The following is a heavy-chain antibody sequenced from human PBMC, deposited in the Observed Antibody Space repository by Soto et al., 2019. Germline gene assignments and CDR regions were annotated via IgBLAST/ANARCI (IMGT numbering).Heavy chain of an antibody. J-gene: IGHJ3*02. CDR3: AKGPTYDSSGYHAFDI. CDR2: ISGSGNYT. Sequence: GGSLRLSCAASGFTFSTYSMNWVRQAPGKGLEWVSSISGSGNYTHYADFLRGRFTISRDNAKTSLYLQMNSLRAEDTAVYYCAKGPTYDSSGYHAFDIWGQGTMVTVSS. D-gene: IGHD3-22*01. V-gene: IGHV3-21*04. CDR1: GFTFSTYS.